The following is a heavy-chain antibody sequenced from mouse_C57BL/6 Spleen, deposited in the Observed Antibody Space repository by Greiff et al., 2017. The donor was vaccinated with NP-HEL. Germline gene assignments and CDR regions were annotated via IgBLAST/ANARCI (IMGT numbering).Heavy chain of an antibody. CDR1: GYAFTNYL. CDR2: INPGSGGT. J-gene: IGHJ4*01. V-gene: IGHV1-54*01. D-gene: IGHD4-1*01. CDR3: ARHTGTYAMDY. Sequence: VQGVESGAELVRPGTSVKVSCKASGYAFTNYLIEWVKQRPGQGLEWIGVINPGSGGTNYNEKFKGKATLTADKSSSTAYMQLSSLTSEDSAVYFCARHTGTYAMDYWGQGTSVTVSS.